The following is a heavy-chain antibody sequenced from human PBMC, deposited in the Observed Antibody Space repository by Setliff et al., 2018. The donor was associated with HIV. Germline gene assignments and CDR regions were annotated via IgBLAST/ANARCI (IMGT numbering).Heavy chain of an antibody. V-gene: IGHV4-31*03. D-gene: IGHD3-10*01. CDR2: IYYTGST. J-gene: IGHJ4*02. CDR1: SGSINSGHYY. Sequence: SETLSLTCSVSSGSINSGHYYWSWIRHHPGKGLEWIGYIYYTGSTYFNPSLKSRLTLSIDTSKNQFSLKLSSVTAADTAVYYCARDRYAGEIDYWGQGTLVNVSS. CDR3: ARDRYAGEIDY.